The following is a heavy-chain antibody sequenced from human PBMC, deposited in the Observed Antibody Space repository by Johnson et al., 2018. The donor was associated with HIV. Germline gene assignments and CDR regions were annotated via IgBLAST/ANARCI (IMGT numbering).Heavy chain of an antibody. CDR3: TRGGWDSSGYYSPYDAFDI. V-gene: IGHV3-9*01. Sequence: VQLMESGGGLIQPGRSLRLSCAASGFTFDDYAMHWVRQAPGKGLEWVSGISWNSGSIDYADSVKGRFTISRDNAKNSLYLQMNSLKTEDTAVYYCTRGGWDSSGYYSPYDAFDIWGQGTMVTVSS. J-gene: IGHJ3*02. CDR1: GFTFDDYA. CDR2: ISWNSGSI. D-gene: IGHD3-22*01.